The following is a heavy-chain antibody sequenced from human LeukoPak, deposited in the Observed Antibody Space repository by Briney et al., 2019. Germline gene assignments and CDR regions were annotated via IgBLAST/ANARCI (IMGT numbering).Heavy chain of an antibody. V-gene: IGHV3-21*01. CDR1: GFTFSSYS. CDR3: ARDGATYYDILTGYFLYYYGMDV. D-gene: IGHD3-9*01. Sequence: GGSLRLSCAASGFTFSSYSMNWVRQAPGKGLEWVSSISSSSSYIYYADSVKGRFTISSDNAKNSLYLQMNSLRAEDTAVYYCARDGATYYDILTGYFLYYYGMDVWGQGTTVTVSS. CDR2: ISSSSSYI. J-gene: IGHJ6*02.